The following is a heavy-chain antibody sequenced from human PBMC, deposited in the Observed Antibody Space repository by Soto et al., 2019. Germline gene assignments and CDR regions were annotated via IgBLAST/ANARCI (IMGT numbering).Heavy chain of an antibody. Sequence: WTWIRQRPGKGLEWIGYIYYSGSTYYSPSLKIRLSISLDTSKNQFSLRLSSVTAADTAMYYCARARLRAVYAFDIWGQGTMVTVSS. J-gene: IGHJ3*02. CDR2: IYYSGST. D-gene: IGHD5-12*01. V-gene: IGHV4-31*02. CDR3: ARARLRAVYAFDI.